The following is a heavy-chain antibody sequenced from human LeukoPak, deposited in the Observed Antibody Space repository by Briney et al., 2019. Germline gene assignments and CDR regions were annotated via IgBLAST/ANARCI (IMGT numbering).Heavy chain of an antibody. J-gene: IGHJ4*02. CDR2: IYYSGST. V-gene: IGHV4-59*01. CDR1: GGSISSYY. CDR3: ARGGGSGWWGCFVV. D-gene: IGHD6-19*01. Sequence: PSGTLSLTCTVSGGSISSYYWSWIRQPPGKGLEWIGYIYYSGSTNYNPSLKSRVTISVDTSKNQFSLKLSSVTAADTAVYYCARGGGSGWWGCFVVWGQGTLVTVSS.